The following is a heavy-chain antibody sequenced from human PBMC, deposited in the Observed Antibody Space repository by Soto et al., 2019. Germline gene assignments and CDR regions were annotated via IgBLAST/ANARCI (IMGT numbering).Heavy chain of an antibody. V-gene: IGHV3-33*01. CDR2: IWYDGSNK. CDR3: ARDVLIVSVAGTVGIDY. CDR1: GFTFSRYG. J-gene: IGHJ4*02. D-gene: IGHD6-19*01. Sequence: PVGSLRLSCAASGFTFSRYGMHWVRQAPGKGLEWVAVIWYDGSNKYFADSVKGRFTISRDNSKNTLYLQMSSLRAEDTAVYYCARDVLIVSVAGTVGIDYWGQGTLVTVSS.